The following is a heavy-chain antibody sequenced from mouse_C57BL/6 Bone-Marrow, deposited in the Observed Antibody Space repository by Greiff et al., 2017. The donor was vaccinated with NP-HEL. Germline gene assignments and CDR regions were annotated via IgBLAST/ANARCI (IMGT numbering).Heavy chain of an antibody. CDR2: IYPGDGDT. D-gene: IGHD3-2*02. J-gene: IGHJ2*01. CDR1: GYAFSSSW. CDR3: ARELRLGYFDY. Sequence: VQLQQSGPELVKPGASVKISCKASGYAFSSSWMNWVKQRPGKGLEWIGRIYPGDGDTNYNGKFKGKATLTADKSSSTAYMQLSSLTSEDSAVYFCARELRLGYFDYWGQGTTLTVSS. V-gene: IGHV1-82*01.